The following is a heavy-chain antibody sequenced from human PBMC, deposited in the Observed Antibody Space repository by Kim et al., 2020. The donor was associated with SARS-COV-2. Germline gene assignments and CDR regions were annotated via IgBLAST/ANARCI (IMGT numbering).Heavy chain of an antibody. CDR3: ARDVAMVRGVDY. D-gene: IGHD3-10*01. CDR1: GGSISSSSYY. J-gene: IGHJ4*02. V-gene: IGHV4-39*02. CDR2: IYYSGST. Sequence: SETLSLTCTVSGGSISSSSYYWGWIRQPPGKGLEWIGSIYYSGSTYYNPSLKSRVTITVDTSKNQFSLTLSSVTAADTAVYYCARDVAMVRGVDYWGQGT.